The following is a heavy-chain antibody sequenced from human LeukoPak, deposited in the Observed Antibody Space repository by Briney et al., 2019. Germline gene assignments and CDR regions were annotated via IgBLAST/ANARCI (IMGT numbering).Heavy chain of an antibody. Sequence: SETLSPTCAVYGGSFSGYYWSWIRQPPGKGLEWIGGINHSGSTNYNPSLKSRVTISVDTSKNQFSLKLSSVTAADTAVYYCARALDILTGTFDYWGQGTLVTVSS. V-gene: IGHV4-34*01. CDR3: ARALDILTGTFDY. CDR1: GGSFSGYY. J-gene: IGHJ4*02. D-gene: IGHD3-9*01. CDR2: INHSGST.